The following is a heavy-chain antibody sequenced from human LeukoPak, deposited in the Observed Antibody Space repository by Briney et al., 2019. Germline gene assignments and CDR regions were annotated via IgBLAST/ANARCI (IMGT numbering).Heavy chain of an antibody. V-gene: IGHV1-18*01. CDR1: GYTFINYG. J-gene: IGHJ4*02. CDR2: ISASNGNT. Sequence: ASVKVSCKASGYTFINYGVTWVRQAPGQGLEWMGWISASNGNTNYAQKLQGRVTMTTETSTSTAYMELRSLRSDDTAVYYCERALSRGYSGYDYGLGYWGQGTLVTVSS. D-gene: IGHD5-12*01. CDR3: ERALSRGYSGYDYGLGY.